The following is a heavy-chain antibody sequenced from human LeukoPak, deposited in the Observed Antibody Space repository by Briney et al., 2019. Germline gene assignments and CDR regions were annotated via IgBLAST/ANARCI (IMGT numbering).Heavy chain of an antibody. D-gene: IGHD4-17*01. CDR2: IYPGGDS. CDR3: ARLNLGDDY. J-gene: IGHJ4*02. CDR1: GFNVGSKH. Sequence: RPGGSLRLSCAASGFNVGSKHMNWVRQAPGKGLEWVSGIYPGGDSYYADSLKGRFIISRDISKNTVFLQMNSLRDEDTAVYYCARLNLGDDYWGQGALVTVSS. V-gene: IGHV3-53*01.